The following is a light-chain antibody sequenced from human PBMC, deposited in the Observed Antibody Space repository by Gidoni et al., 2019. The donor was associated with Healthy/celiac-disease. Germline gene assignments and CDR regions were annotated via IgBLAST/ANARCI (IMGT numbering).Light chain of an antibody. Sequence: DIQMTQSPSTRSAAVGGSHTITGRARQSISSWLAWYQQKPGKAPKLLIYDASSLESGVPSRFSGSGSGTEFTLTISSLQPDDFATYYCQQYNSYSWTFGQGTKLEIK. J-gene: IGKJ2*02. CDR2: DAS. CDR1: QSISSW. V-gene: IGKV1-5*01. CDR3: QQYNSYSWT.